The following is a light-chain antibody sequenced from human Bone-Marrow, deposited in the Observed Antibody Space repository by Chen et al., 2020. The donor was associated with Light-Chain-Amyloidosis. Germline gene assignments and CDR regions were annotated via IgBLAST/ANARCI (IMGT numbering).Light chain of an antibody. J-gene: IGKJ4*01. CDR1: QSVLFSSNNKNY. CDR3: QKYYSTLLT. CDR2: WAS. V-gene: IGKV4-1*01. Sequence: DIVMTQSPDSLAVSLVERATINCKSSQSVLFSSNNKNYLAWFQQQAGQPPKLLIYWASTRESGVPVRFSGSGSGTDFTLNISSLQAEDVAVYYCQKYYSTLLTVGRGTKVEIK.